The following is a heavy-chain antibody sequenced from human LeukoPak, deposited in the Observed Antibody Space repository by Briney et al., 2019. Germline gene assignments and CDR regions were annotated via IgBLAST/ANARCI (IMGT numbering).Heavy chain of an antibody. D-gene: IGHD3-3*01. J-gene: IGHJ6*03. CDR1: GGSFSGYY. V-gene: IGHV4-34*01. CDR2: INHSGST. Sequence: SETLSLTCAVSGGSFSGYYWSWIRQPPGKGLEWMGEINHSGSTNYNPSLKSRVTISVDMSKNQFSLKLSSVTAADTAVYYCARRAKTYFDFWSGYSHMDVWGKGTTVTVSS. CDR3: ARRAKTYFDFWSGYSHMDV.